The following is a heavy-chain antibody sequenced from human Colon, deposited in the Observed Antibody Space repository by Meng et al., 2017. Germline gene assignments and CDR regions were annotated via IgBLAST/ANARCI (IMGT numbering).Heavy chain of an antibody. J-gene: IGHJ4*02. Sequence: ESLKISCASSGFTFSSYWMHWVRQAPGKGLVWVSRINSDGGILTYADSVKGRFTISRDNAKNTLYLQMNSLRAEDTAVYYCARVGSYGIYWGQGTLVTVSS. CDR3: ARVGSYGIY. D-gene: IGHD5-18*01. CDR1: GFTFSSYW. V-gene: IGHV3-74*01. CDR2: INSDGGIL.